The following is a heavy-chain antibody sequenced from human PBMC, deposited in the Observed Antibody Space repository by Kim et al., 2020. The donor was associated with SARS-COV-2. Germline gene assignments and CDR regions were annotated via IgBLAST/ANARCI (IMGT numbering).Heavy chain of an antibody. V-gene: IGHV4-39*07. CDR1: GGSISSSSYY. CDR3: ARDQDGQPPYYYYGMDV. J-gene: IGHJ6*02. Sequence: SETLSLTCTVSGGSISSSSYYWGWIRQPPGKGLEWIGSIYYSGSTYYNPSLKSRVTISVDTSKNQFSLKLSSVTAADTAVYYCARDQDGQPPYYYYGMDVWGQGTTVTVSS. CDR2: IYYSGST. D-gene: IGHD2-15*01.